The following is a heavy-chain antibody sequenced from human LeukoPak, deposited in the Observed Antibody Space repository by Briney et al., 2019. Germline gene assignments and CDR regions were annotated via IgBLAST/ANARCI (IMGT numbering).Heavy chain of an antibody. Sequence: GGSLRLSCAASGFTFGIYVMTWVRQAPGKGLEWVSAISGSGGSTYYADSVKGRFTISRDNSKNTQYLQMNSLRAEDTAVYYCAKLVSNRFDPWGQGTLVTVSS. J-gene: IGHJ5*02. CDR2: ISGSGGST. V-gene: IGHV3-23*01. CDR1: GFTFGIYV. CDR3: AKLVSNRFDP.